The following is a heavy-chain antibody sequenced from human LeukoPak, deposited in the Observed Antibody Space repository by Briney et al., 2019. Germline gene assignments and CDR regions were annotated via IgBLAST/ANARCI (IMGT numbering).Heavy chain of an antibody. CDR1: GFTFSNAW. J-gene: IGHJ4*02. V-gene: IGHV3-15*01. CDR2: IKSKTDGGTT. CDR3: TVSGYGSSWYAFGY. D-gene: IGHD6-13*01. Sequence: PGGSLRLSCAASGFTFSNAWMSWVRQAPGKGLEWVGRIKSKTDGGTTDYAASVKGRFTISRDDSKNTLYLQMNSLKTEDTAVYYCTVSGYGSSWYAFGYWGQGTLVTVSS.